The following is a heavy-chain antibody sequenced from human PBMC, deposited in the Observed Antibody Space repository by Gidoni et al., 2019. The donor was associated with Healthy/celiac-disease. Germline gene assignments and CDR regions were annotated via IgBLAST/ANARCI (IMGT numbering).Heavy chain of an antibody. J-gene: IGHJ4*02. V-gene: IGHV1-18*01. CDR1: GYTFTSYG. CDR2: ISAYNGNT. D-gene: IGHD2-21*02. Sequence: QVQLVQSGAEVKKPGASVKVSCKASGYTFTSYGLRWVRQAPGQGLEWMGWISAYNGNTNYAQKLQGRVTMTTDTSTSTAYMELRSLRSDDTAVYYCARDPYCGGDCYAEGLYFDYWGQGTLVTVSS. CDR3: ARDPYCGGDCYAEGLYFDY.